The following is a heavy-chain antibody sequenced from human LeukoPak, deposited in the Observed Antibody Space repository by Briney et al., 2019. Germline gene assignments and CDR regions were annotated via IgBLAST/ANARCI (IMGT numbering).Heavy chain of an antibody. CDR2: IHYSGTT. CDR3: ARLQHGSSWPRGYYY. D-gene: IGHD6-13*01. J-gene: IGHJ4*02. Sequence: TSETLSLTCTVSGDSISSSSYYWGWIRQPPGRGLEWIGSIHYSGTTYYNPSLKSRVTISVDTSKNQFSLKLSSVTAADTAVYYCARLQHGSSWPRGYYYWGQGTLVTVSS. V-gene: IGHV4-39*07. CDR1: GDSISSSSYY.